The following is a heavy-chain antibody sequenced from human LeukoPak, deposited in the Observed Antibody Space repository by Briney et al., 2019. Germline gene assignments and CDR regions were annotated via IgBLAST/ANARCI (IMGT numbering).Heavy chain of an antibody. CDR2: ITGSGGGT. CDR3: AKSGNCGSDCYYFDY. CDR1: GFTFSSYA. J-gene: IGHJ4*02. D-gene: IGHD2-21*02. V-gene: IGHV3-23*01. Sequence: GGSLRLSCAASGFTFSSYAMHWVRQAPGKGLEWVSAITGSGGGTYYADSVKGRFTISRDNSRNTLYLQMNSLRVEDTAVYYCAKSGNCGSDCYYFDYWGQGTLVTVSS.